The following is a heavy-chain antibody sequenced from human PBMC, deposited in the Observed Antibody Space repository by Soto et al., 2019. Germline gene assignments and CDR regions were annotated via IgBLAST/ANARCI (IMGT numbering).Heavy chain of an antibody. CDR1: GFSFRSYV. CDR3: ARWGTTGGLDV. J-gene: IGHJ4*02. D-gene: IGHD3-16*01. V-gene: IGHV3-30*19. Sequence: QVQLVESGGGVVQPGASLRLSCVGSGFSFRSYVIHWVRQAPGKGLEWVALTSYDGSNKYYDDSVKGRFTISRDNSRNTVDLHMDSLRLEDTALYYCARWGTTGGLDVWGQGTLVSVSS. CDR2: TSYDGSNK.